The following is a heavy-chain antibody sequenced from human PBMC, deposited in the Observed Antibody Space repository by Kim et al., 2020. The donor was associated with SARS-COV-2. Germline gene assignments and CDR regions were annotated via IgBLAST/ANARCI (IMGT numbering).Heavy chain of an antibody. V-gene: IGHV1-8*01. CDR3: ARGSGGGSSGMDV. D-gene: IGHD2-15*01. J-gene: IGHJ6*02. Sequence: YAQKFQGRVTMTRNTSISTAYMELSSLRSEDTAVYYCARGSGGGSSGMDVWGQGTTVTVSS.